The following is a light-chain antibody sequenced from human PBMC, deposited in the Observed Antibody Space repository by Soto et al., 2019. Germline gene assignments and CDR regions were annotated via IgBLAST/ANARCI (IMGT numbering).Light chain of an antibody. CDR3: QQSYSTPIT. CDR2: AAS. Sequence: DIQMTQSPSSLSASVGDRVTITCRASQSISSYLNWYQQKPGKAPKLLIYAASSLQSGVPSRFSGSGSGTDITHTISSLHPEDFATYYCQQSYSTPITFGQGTRLEIK. V-gene: IGKV1-39*01. CDR1: QSISSY. J-gene: IGKJ5*01.